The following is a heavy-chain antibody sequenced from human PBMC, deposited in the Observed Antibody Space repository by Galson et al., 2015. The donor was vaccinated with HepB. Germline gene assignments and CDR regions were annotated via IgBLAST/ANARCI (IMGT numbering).Heavy chain of an antibody. CDR3: ARGQRGALYWFDP. CDR2: MNPNSGNT. D-gene: IGHD3-16*01. Sequence: SVKVSCKASGHTFTSYDINWVRQATGQGLEWMGWMNPNSGNTGYAQKFQGRVTMTRNTSISTAYMELSSLRSEDTAVYYCARGQRGALYWFDPWGQGTLVTVSS. J-gene: IGHJ5*02. CDR1: GHTFTSYD. V-gene: IGHV1-8*01.